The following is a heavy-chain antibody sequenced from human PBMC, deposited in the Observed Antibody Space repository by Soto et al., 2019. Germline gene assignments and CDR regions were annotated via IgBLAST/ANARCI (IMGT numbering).Heavy chain of an antibody. J-gene: IGHJ5*02. CDR1: GGSFSGYY. V-gene: IGHV4-34*01. CDR3: ASRVVPRVTGTTWHHFDP. D-gene: IGHD1-7*01. Sequence: PSETLSLTCAVYGGSFSGYYWSWIRQPPGKGLEWIVEINHSGSTNYNPSLKSRVTISVDTSKNHFSLKLSFVTAADTAVYYCASRVVPRVTGTTWHHFDPWGQGTLVTVSS. CDR2: INHSGST.